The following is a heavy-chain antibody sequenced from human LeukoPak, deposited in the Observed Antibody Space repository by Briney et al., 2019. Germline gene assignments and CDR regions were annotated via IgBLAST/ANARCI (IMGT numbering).Heavy chain of an antibody. Sequence: GGSLRLSCAASGFTFSSYAMSWVRQAPGKGLAWVSAISGSGGSTYYADSVKGRFTISRDNSKNTLYLQMNSLRAEDTAVYYCAKDQDYYDSSGYPDAFDIWGQGTMVTVSS. CDR2: ISGSGGST. J-gene: IGHJ3*02. D-gene: IGHD3-22*01. V-gene: IGHV3-23*01. CDR1: GFTFSSYA. CDR3: AKDQDYYDSSGYPDAFDI.